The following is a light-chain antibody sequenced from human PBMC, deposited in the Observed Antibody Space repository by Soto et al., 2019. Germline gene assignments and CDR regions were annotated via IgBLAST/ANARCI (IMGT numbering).Light chain of an antibody. CDR2: DAT. CDR1: QSITRW. Sequence: DIQMTQSPSTLSASVGDRVTITCRADQSITRWLAWFQQKPGKAPSLLIYDATNLQPGVPSRFSGSGSGTEFTLTISSLQPDDFATYYCHQYNGYSHSFGQGTKVDIK. CDR3: HQYNGYSHS. V-gene: IGKV1-5*01. J-gene: IGKJ2*01.